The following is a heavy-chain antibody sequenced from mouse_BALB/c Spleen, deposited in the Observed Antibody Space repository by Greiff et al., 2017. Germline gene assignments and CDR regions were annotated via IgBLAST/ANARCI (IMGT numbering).Heavy chain of an antibody. CDR3: ARSISFYYYGSSYFDY. D-gene: IGHD1-1*01. V-gene: IGHV1-18*01. CDR1: GYTFTDYN. CDR2: INPNNGGT. Sequence: VQLQQSGPELVKPGASVKIPCKASGYTFTDYNMDWVKQSHGKSLEWIGDINPNNGGTIYNQKFKGKATLTVDKSSSTAYMELRSLTSEDTAVYYCARSISFYYYGSSYFDYWGQGTTLTVSS. J-gene: IGHJ2*01.